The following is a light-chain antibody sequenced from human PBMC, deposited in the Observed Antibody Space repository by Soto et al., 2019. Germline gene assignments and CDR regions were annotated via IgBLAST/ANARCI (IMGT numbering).Light chain of an antibody. CDR2: GAS. V-gene: IGKV3-20*01. CDR3: QQYGSAPPWT. Sequence: EIVLTQSPGTLSLSPGERATLSCRASQSVNSSYLAWYQQKPGQAPRLLIYGASNSATGIPDRFSGSGYGTDVTVQISRLEPEDFAVCYCQQYGSAPPWTFGKGTKVEIK. CDR1: QSVNSSY. J-gene: IGKJ1*01.